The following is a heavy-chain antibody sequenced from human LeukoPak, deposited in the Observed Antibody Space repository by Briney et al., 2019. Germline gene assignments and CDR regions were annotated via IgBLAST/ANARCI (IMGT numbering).Heavy chain of an antibody. CDR1: GYSFTSFG. V-gene: IGHV1-18*01. Sequence: GASVTVSFKASGYSFTSFGISWVRQAPGQGLEWMGWISAFNGNTNYAQNLQGRVTMTTDTSTSTAYMELRSLTSDDTAVYYCAREGQWLAIGLDFWGQGTLVTVSS. J-gene: IGHJ4*02. CDR3: AREGQWLAIGLDF. CDR2: ISAFNGNT. D-gene: IGHD6-19*01.